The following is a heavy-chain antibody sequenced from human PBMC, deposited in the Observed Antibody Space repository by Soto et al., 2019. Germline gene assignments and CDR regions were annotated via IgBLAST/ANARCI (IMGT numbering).Heavy chain of an antibody. Sequence: GGSLRLSCAASGFTFDDYAMHWVRQAPGKGLEWVSGISWNSGSIGYADSVKGRFTISRDNAKNSLYLQMNSLRAEDTALYYCAKGIGAVSKLGFGIWGQGTMVTVSS. CDR2: ISWNSGSI. CDR3: AKGIGAVSKLGFGI. V-gene: IGHV3-9*01. CDR1: GFTFDDYA. D-gene: IGHD6-19*01. J-gene: IGHJ3*02.